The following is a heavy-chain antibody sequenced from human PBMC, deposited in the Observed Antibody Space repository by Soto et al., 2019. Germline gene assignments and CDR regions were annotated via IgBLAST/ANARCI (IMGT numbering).Heavy chain of an antibody. CDR2: IKGDGSGT. Sequence: EVQLVESGGGLVQPGGSLRLSCAASGFTFSNYWMHWVRQAPGKGLVWVSRIKGDGSGTTYADSVKGRFTISRDNAKNTLYLQMDSLRAEDTAVYYCARDGLITTSGVDFACWGQGTLVTVSS. D-gene: IGHD7-27*01. CDR1: GFTFSNYW. J-gene: IGHJ4*02. CDR3: ARDGLITTSGVDFAC. V-gene: IGHV3-74*03.